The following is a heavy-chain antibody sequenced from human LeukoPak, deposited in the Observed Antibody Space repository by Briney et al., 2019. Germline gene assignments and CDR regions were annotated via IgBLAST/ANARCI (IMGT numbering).Heavy chain of an antibody. CDR2: ISGSGGST. CDR1: GFTFSIYA. CDR3: AKSPRGIWFDP. D-gene: IGHD3-10*01. Sequence: GGSLRLSCAPSGFTFSIYAMSWVRQAPGKGLEWVSAISGSGGSTYYADSVKGRFTISRDNSKNTLYLQMNSLSAEDTAVYYCAKSPRGIWFDPWGQGTLVTVSS. V-gene: IGHV3-23*01. J-gene: IGHJ5*02.